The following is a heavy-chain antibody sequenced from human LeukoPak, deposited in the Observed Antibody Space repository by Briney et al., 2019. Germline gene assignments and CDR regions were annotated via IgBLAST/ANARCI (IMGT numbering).Heavy chain of an antibody. CDR2: ISSSSYI. CDR1: GFTFSSYS. J-gene: IGHJ4*02. CDR3: ARDPLGAPYYFDY. V-gene: IGHV3-21*01. D-gene: IGHD3-16*01. Sequence: GGALRLSCAASGFTFSSYSMNWVRQAPGKGLEWVSSISSSSYIYYADSVKGRFTISRDNAKNSLYLQMNSLRAEDTAVYYCARDPLGAPYYFDYWGQGTLVTVSS.